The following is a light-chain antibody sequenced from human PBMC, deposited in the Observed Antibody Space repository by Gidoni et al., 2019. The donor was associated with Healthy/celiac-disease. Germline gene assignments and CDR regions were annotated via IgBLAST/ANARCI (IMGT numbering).Light chain of an antibody. Sequence: QSALTQPASVSGSPGRSITISCTGTRSDVGGYNYVSWYQQHPGKAPKLLIYDVSNRPSGVSNRFFGSKSGNTASLTISGLQAEDEADYYCSSYASTNTVEFGGGTKLTVL. CDR3: SSYASTNTVE. J-gene: IGLJ2*01. V-gene: IGLV2-14*03. CDR1: RSDVGGYNY. CDR2: DVS.